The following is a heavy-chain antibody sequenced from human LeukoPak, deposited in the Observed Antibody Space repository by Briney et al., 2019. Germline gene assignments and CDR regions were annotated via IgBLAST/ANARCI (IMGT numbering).Heavy chain of an antibody. V-gene: IGHV1-46*01. Sequence: ASVTVSCKASGYTFTNYYMHWVRQAPGQGLEWMGIINPSGGSRSYAQKFQGRVTMTRDTSKSTVYMELSSLRSEDTAVYYCARDPYGDYGYFDYWGQGTLVTVSS. D-gene: IGHD4-17*01. CDR2: INPSGGSR. J-gene: IGHJ4*02. CDR1: GYTFTNYY. CDR3: ARDPYGDYGYFDY.